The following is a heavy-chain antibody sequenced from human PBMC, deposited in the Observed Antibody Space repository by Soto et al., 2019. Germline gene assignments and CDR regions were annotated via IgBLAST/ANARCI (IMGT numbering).Heavy chain of an antibody. Sequence: QVQLQESGPGLVKPSGTLSLTCAVSGGSISSSNWWSWVRQPPGKGLEWIGEIYHSGSTNYNPSRQSRVTISVNKSKNPFSPEVSSVTAADTAVDYCGGYSFHYYHRGMDVWGQGTTVTVSS. D-gene: IGHD5-18*01. CDR1: GGSISSSNW. J-gene: IGHJ6*02. CDR3: GGYSFHYYHRGMDV. CDR2: IYHSGST. V-gene: IGHV4-4*02.